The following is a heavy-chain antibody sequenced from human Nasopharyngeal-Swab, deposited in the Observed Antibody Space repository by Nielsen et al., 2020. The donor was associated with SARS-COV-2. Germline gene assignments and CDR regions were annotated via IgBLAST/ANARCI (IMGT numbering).Heavy chain of an antibody. D-gene: IGHD1-26*01. CDR2: ISYDGSNK. V-gene: IGHV3-30*18. CDR1: GFTFSSYG. Sequence: GESLKISCAASGFTFSSYGMHWVRQAPGKGLEWVAVISYDGSNKYYADSVKGRFTISRDNSKNTLYLQMNSLRAEDTAVYYCAKVLGSYNGSYHYFDYWGQGTLVTVSS. J-gene: IGHJ4*02. CDR3: AKVLGSYNGSYHYFDY.